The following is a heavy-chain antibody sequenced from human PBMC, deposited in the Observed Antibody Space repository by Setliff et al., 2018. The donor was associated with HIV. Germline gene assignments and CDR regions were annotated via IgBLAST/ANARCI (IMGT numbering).Heavy chain of an antibody. CDR1: GGSISSGGFH. J-gene: IGHJ3*02. D-gene: IGHD2-15*01. Sequence: SETLSLTCTVTGGSISSGGFHWTWIRQHPGKGLEWIGHIYYSGSTNYNPSLKSRVTISVDTSRNQFSLNLSSVTAADTAVYYCARFPLLHKNAFDIWGQGTMVTVSS. CDR3: ARFPLLHKNAFDI. V-gene: IGHV4-61*08. CDR2: IYYSGST.